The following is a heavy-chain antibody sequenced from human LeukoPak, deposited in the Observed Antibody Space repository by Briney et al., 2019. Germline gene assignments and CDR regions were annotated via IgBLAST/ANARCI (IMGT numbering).Heavy chain of an antibody. Sequence: PGGSLRLSCAASGFTFSSYWMHWVRQAPGKGLVWVSRINSDGSSTSYADSVKGRFTISRDNAKNTLYLQMNGLRAEDTAVYYCARDRGGSSGYYYYYYMDVWGKGTTVTVSS. CDR2: INSDGSST. D-gene: IGHD3-22*01. J-gene: IGHJ6*03. CDR3: ARDRGGSSGYYYYYYMDV. CDR1: GFTFSSYW. V-gene: IGHV3-74*01.